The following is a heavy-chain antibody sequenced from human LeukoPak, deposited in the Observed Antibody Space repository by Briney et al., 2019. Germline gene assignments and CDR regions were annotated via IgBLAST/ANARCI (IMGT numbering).Heavy chain of an antibody. J-gene: IGHJ6*03. V-gene: IGHV3-49*04. CDR2: IRRKAYGGTT. CDR1: GFTFGDYA. Sequence: PGRSLRLSCTASGFTFGDYAMSWGRQAPGKGLEWVGFIRRKAYGGTTEYAASVKGRFTISRDDSNSIAYMQMTSLKTEDTAVYYCTRDFCSSTSCYYYYYYMDVWGKGTTVTVSS. CDR3: TRDFCSSTSCYYYYYYMDV. D-gene: IGHD2-2*01.